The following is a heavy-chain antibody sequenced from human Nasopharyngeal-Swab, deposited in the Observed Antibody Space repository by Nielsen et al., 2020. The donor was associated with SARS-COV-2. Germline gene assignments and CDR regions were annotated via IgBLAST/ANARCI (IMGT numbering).Heavy chain of an antibody. V-gene: IGHV4-39*01. D-gene: IGHD3-9*01. Sequence: SETLSLTCTVSGGSISSSSYYWGWIRQPPGKGLEWIGSIYYSGSTYYNPSLKSRVIISVDTSKNQFSLKLSSVTAADTAVYYCARTLRYFDWSTLPHYYYYMDVWGKGTTVTVSS. CDR1: GGSISSSSYY. J-gene: IGHJ6*03. CDR3: ARTLRYFDWSTLPHYYYYMDV. CDR2: IYYSGST.